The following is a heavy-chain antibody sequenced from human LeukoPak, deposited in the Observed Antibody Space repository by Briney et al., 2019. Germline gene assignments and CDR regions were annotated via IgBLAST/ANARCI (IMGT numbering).Heavy chain of an antibody. Sequence: KSSETLSLTCTVSGDSINSHYWSWIRQPPGKGLEWVSYISSSGSTIYYADSVKGRFTISRDNAKNSLYLQMNSLRAEDTAVYYCAREWESLGTGVDYWGQGTLVTVSS. J-gene: IGHJ4*02. CDR2: ISSSGSTI. D-gene: IGHD1-26*01. CDR3: AREWESLGTGVDY. V-gene: IGHV3-11*01. CDR1: GDSINSHY.